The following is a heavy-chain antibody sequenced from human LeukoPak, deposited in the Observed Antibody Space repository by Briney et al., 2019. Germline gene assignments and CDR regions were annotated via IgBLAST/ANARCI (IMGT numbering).Heavy chain of an antibody. Sequence: SETLSLTCTVSGGSISSYYWSWIRQPAGKGLEWIGRIYTSGSTNYNPSLKSRVTMSVDTSKNQFSLKLSSVTAADTAVYYCARDLDDGDYGDNWFDPWGQGTLVTVSS. J-gene: IGHJ5*02. CDR1: GGSISSYY. CDR3: ARDLDDGDYGDNWFDP. CDR2: IYTSGST. D-gene: IGHD4-17*01. V-gene: IGHV4-4*07.